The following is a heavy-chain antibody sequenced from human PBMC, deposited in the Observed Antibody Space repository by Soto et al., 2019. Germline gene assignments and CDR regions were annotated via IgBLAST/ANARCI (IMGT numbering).Heavy chain of an antibody. CDR3: AAASSYSTSGMDV. V-gene: IGHV3-48*03. Sequence: PGGSLRLSCAASGFTFSSYGMNWVRQAPGKGLEWVSYISSSGSTIYYADSVKGRFTISRDNAKNSLYLQMNSLRAEDTAVYYCAAASSYSTSGMDVWGQGTTVTVSS. CDR1: GFTFSSYG. D-gene: IGHD2-2*01. J-gene: IGHJ6*02. CDR2: ISSSGSTI.